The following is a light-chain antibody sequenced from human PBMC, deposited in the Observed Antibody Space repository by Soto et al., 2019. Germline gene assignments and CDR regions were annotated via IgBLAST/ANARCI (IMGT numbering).Light chain of an antibody. V-gene: IGLV3-10*01. CDR3: YSTDIGANRGV. Sequence: SYDLTQPPSVSVSPGQTARITCSGDELPKKYVYWHQQKAGQAPVLVIYEDSERPSGIPERFSGSRSGTMATLTISGAQVEDEADYYCYSTDIGANRGVFGGETKLTVL. J-gene: IGLJ3*02. CDR1: ELPKKY. CDR2: EDS.